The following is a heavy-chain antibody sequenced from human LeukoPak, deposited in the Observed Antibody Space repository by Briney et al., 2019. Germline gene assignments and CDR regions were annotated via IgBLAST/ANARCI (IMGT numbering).Heavy chain of an antibody. CDR1: GASFSSGDQY. V-gene: IGHV4-31*03. CDR2: IHPSGML. CDR3: SRGLDSRKLGY. D-gene: IGHD3-22*01. Sequence: SQTLSLTCTVSGASFSSGDQYWNWIRQSPGKGLEWIGSIHPSGMLYNNPSLGSRVTISIDTSKNQFSLNLNSVTAADTAVYFCSRGLDSRKLGYWGQGTLVTVSS. J-gene: IGHJ4*02.